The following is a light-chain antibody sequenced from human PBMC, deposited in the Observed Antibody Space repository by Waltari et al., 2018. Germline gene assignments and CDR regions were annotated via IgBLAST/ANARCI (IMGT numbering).Light chain of an antibody. CDR1: LSHVGGYHL. Sequence: QSALTQPASVSGSPGPSITIPCHGTLSHVGGYHLVSWYQQHPGKAPKRMIYEVTNRPSGISNRISWSKSGNTGSLTISGIQAEDEADYYCGSYTTTTTVVVGTGTKVTGL. V-gene: IGLV2-14*01. J-gene: IGLJ1*01. CDR2: EVT. CDR3: GSYTTTTTVV.